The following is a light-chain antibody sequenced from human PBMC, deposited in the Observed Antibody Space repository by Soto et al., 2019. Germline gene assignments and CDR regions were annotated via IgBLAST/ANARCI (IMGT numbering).Light chain of an antibody. V-gene: IGKV4-1*01. Sequence: DIVMTQSPDSLAVSLGERATITCRSSQSVLYIPTNKNYVAWYQQKPGQPPKLLLYSASTRESGVPDRFSGSGSGTYCTLTISSLQAEDVAFYYCQQYYSSPRLGFGGGTKVEIK. CDR2: SAS. J-gene: IGKJ4*01. CDR3: QQYYSSPRLG. CDR1: QSVLYIPTNKNY.